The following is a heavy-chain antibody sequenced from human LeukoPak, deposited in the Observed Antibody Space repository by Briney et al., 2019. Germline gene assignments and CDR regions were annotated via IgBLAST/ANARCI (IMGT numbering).Heavy chain of an antibody. J-gene: IGHJ4*02. CDR2: ISGSGGST. Sequence: GGSLRLSCAASGFTFSSYAMSWVRQAPGKGLEWVSAISGSGGSTYYADSVKGRFTISRDNSKNTLYLQMNSLRAEDTAVYYCARDTRMVRGVISYYFDYWGQGTLVTVSS. D-gene: IGHD3-10*01. CDR1: GFTFSSYA. CDR3: ARDTRMVRGVISYYFDY. V-gene: IGHV3-23*01.